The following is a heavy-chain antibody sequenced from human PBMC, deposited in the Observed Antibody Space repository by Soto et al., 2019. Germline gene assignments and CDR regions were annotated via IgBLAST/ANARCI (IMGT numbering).Heavy chain of an antibody. Sequence: GGSLRLSCAASGFTFTTYWMTWVRQAPGKGLEWVANINQDGSEKYYVDSVKGRFTISRDTSENTLHLQMDSLRAEDTAVYYCARDDVLCDGGRCYGVPLAVWGKGTTVTVSS. V-gene: IGHV3-7*01. CDR1: GFTFTTYW. D-gene: IGHD2-15*01. CDR3: ARDDVLCDGGRCYGVPLAV. J-gene: IGHJ6*04. CDR2: INQDGSEK.